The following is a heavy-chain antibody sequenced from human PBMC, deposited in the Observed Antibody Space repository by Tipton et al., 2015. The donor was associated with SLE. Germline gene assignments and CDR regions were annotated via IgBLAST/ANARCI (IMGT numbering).Heavy chain of an antibody. D-gene: IGHD2-2*01. J-gene: IGHJ4*02. CDR3: TRDTRYQHASDV. Sequence: QLVQSGAEVKKPGASVKVSCKASGYTFSNYGISWVRQAPGQGLEWVGWISTYNGNSSQKFQGRVTMTTDTSTSTAYMEMRSLRSDDTAVYYCTRDTRYQHASDVWGQGTLVTVSS. CDR2: ISTYNGN. CDR1: GYTFSNYG. V-gene: IGHV1-18*01.